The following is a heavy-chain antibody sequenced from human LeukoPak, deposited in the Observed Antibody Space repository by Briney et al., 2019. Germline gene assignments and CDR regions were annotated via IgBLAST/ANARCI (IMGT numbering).Heavy chain of an antibody. Sequence: PGGSLRLSCAASGFTFSGSAMHWVRQASGKGLEWVGRIRSKANSYATAYAASVKGRFTISRDDSKNTLYLQMNSLRAEDTAVYYCAKHIRRSGWYDRADYWGQGTLVTVSS. D-gene: IGHD6-19*01. CDR2: IRSKANSYAT. CDR1: GFTFSGSA. V-gene: IGHV3-73*01. CDR3: AKHIRRSGWYDRADY. J-gene: IGHJ4*02.